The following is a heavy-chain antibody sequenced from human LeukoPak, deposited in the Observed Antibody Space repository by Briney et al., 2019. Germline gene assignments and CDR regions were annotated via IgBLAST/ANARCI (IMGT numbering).Heavy chain of an antibody. CDR1: GGSFSGYY. J-gene: IGHJ4*02. CDR3: ASGLVAAAGTPDY. CDR2: INHSGST. Sequence: SETLSLTCAVYGGSFSGYYWSWIRQPPGKGLEWIGEINHSGSTNYNPSLKSRVTISVDTSKNQFSLKPSSVTAADTAVYYCASGLVAAAGTPDYWGQGTLVTVSS. D-gene: IGHD6-13*01. V-gene: IGHV4-34*01.